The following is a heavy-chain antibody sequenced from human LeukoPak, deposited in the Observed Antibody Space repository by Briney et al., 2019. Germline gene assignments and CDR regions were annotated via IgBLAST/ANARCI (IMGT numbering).Heavy chain of an antibody. CDR2: IYYSGST. V-gene: IGHV4-39*07. J-gene: IGHJ4*02. CDR1: GGSISSSSYF. D-gene: IGHD1-26*01. Sequence: SETLSLTCSVPGGSISSSSYFWGWIRQPPGKGLEWIGNIYYSGSTYYNPSLQSRVTISVDKSKNQFSLKLSSVTAADTAVYYCARALSGSYSGEFDYWGQGTLVTVSS. CDR3: ARALSGSYSGEFDY.